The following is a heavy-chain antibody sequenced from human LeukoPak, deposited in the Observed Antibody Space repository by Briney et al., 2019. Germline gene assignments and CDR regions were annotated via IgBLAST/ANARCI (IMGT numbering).Heavy chain of an antibody. D-gene: IGHD3-10*01. V-gene: IGHV4-30-2*01. CDR3: ARYYGSGSYTYYFDY. CDR1: GGSISSGGYS. Sequence: PSQTLSLTCAVSGGSISSGGYSWSCIRQPPGKGLEWIGYIYHSGSTYYNPSLKSRVTISVDRSKNQCSLKLSSVTAADTAVYYCARYYGSGSYTYYFDYWGQGTLVTVSS. CDR2: IYHSGST. J-gene: IGHJ4*02.